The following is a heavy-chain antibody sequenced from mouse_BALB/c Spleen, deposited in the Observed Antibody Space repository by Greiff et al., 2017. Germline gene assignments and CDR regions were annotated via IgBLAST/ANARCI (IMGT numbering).Heavy chain of an antibody. Sequence: EVKLQESGPGLVKPSQSLSLTCSVTGYSITSGYYWNWIRQFPGNKLEWMGYISYDGSNNYNPSLKNRISITRDTSKNQFFLKLNSVTTEDTATYYCARDNYGNYPAWFAYWGQGTLVTVSA. CDR3: ARDNYGNYPAWFAY. D-gene: IGHD2-1*01. V-gene: IGHV3-6*02. CDR1: GYSITSGYY. CDR2: ISYDGSN. J-gene: IGHJ3*01.